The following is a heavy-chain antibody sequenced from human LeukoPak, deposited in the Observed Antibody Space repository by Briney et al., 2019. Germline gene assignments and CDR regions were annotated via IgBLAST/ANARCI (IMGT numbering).Heavy chain of an antibody. CDR3: ARFITIFGVALDY. CDR2: ISAYNGNT. V-gene: IGHV1-18*01. CDR1: GYTFTSYG. D-gene: IGHD3-3*01. J-gene: IGHJ4*02. Sequence: ASAKVSCKASGYTFTSYGISWVRQAPGQGLEWMGWISAYNGNTNYAQELQGRVTMTTDTSTSTAYMELGSLRSDDTAVYYCARFITIFGVALDYWGQGTLVTVSS.